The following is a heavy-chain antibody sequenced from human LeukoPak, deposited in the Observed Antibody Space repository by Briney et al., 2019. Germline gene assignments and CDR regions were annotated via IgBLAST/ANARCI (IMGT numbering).Heavy chain of an antibody. CDR2: ISSSSSYI. CDR3: AREGEMATIEDY. D-gene: IGHD5-24*01. J-gene: IGHJ4*02. Sequence: GGSLRLSCAASGFTFSSYGMHWVRQAPGKGLEWVSSISSSSSYIYYADSVKGRFTISRDNAKNSLYLQMNSLRAEDTAVYYCAREGEMATIEDYWGQGTLVTVSS. CDR1: GFTFSSYG. V-gene: IGHV3-21*01.